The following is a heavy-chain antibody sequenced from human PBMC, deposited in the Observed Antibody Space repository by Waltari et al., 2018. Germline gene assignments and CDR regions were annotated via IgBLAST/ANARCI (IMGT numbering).Heavy chain of an antibody. CDR1: GSTFSNYG. V-gene: IGHV1-18*01. Sequence: AQLEQSGAELKMPGASVKVSCKSSGSTFSNYGLTWVRQSPGQGLEWMGWISPYNYEPQYTQKLQGRFTMTTDTLLNTAYMELRSLTSDDTAVYYCARDWRRSLDFFDWLLFALDLWGQGTLVAVSS. D-gene: IGHD3-9*01. CDR3: ARDWRRSLDFFDWLLFALDL. J-gene: IGHJ4*02. CDR2: ISPYNYEP.